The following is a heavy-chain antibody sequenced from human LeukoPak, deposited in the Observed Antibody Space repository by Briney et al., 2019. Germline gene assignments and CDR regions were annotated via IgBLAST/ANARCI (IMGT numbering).Heavy chain of an antibody. V-gene: IGHV3-23*01. Sequence: GGSLRLSCAASGFTFSTYAMRWVRQTPGKGLEWVSAISGSGGSTYYGDSVKGRFTTSRDNSKNTLYLQLSSLRDEDTAVYYCARDFPGWGAFDVWGQGTMVTVSS. J-gene: IGHJ3*01. CDR1: GFTFSTYA. CDR3: ARDFPGWGAFDV. CDR2: ISGSGGST. D-gene: IGHD1-26*01.